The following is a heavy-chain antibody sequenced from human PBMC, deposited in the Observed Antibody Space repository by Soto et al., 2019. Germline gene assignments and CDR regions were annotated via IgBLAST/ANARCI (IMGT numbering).Heavy chain of an antibody. CDR3: AKDRRRGYGDHYYYYGMDV. CDR2: ISYDGSNK. V-gene: IGHV3-30*18. J-gene: IGHJ6*02. Sequence: QVQLVESGGGVVQPGRSLRLSCAASGFTFSSYGMHWVRQAPGKGLEWVAVISYDGSNKYYADSVKGRFTISRDNSKNTLYLQMNSLRAEDTAVYYCAKDRRRGYGDHYYYYGMDVWGQGTTVTVSS. CDR1: GFTFSSYG. D-gene: IGHD4-17*01.